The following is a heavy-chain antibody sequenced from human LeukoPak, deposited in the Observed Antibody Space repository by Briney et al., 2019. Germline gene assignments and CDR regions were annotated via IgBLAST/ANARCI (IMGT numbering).Heavy chain of an antibody. J-gene: IGHJ4*02. CDR3: ARAGHADSFDY. V-gene: IGHV3-48*01. D-gene: IGHD2-21*01. CDR2: ISTTSRTI. Sequence: GXXLRLSCAASGFTLSSYSMKWVRQAEGKGVEWGSYISTTSRTIHYAESVKGRFTISRDNPNNSLYLQMTSLRAEDTAVYYCARAGHADSFDYWGQGALVTVSS. CDR1: GFTLSSYS.